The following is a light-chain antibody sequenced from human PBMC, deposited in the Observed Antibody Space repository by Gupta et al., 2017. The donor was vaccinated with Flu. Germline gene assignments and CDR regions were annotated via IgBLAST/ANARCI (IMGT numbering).Light chain of an antibody. V-gene: IGLV3-21*01. J-gene: IGLJ2*01. CDR1: DIAYKR. Sequence: ALSPPLRVSVAPRPTATLTCAGEDIAYKRVQWYQQRLSQAPVLVIYRDDARPSGLSPRFSGSRSGDTATLTSSGVEAEDEADYYCQFWFSSDNLVFGGGTKLSVL. CDR2: RDD. CDR3: QFWFSSDNLV.